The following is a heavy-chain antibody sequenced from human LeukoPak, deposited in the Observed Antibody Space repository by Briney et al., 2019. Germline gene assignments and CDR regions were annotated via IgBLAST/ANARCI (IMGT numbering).Heavy chain of an antibody. Sequence: ASVKVSCKASGYTFTSYYMHWVRQAPGQGLEWMGIINPSGGSTSYAQKFQGRVTMTRDTSTSTVYMELSSLRSEDTAVYYCARQGYCSSTSCYTDFWWYFDYWGQGTLVTVSS. CDR3: ARQGYCSSTSCYTDFWWYFDY. CDR2: INPSGGST. CDR1: GYTFTSYY. V-gene: IGHV1-46*01. J-gene: IGHJ4*02. D-gene: IGHD2-2*02.